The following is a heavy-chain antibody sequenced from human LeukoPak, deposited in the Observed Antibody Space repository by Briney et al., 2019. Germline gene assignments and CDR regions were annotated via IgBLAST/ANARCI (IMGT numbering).Heavy chain of an antibody. Sequence: ASVKVSCKASGYTFTSYGISWVRQAPGQGLEWMGWISAYNGNTNYAQKLQGRVTVTTDTSTSTAYMELRSLRSDDTAVYYCARGQYCTNGVCRDFDYWGQGTLVTVSS. V-gene: IGHV1-18*01. CDR3: ARGQYCTNGVCRDFDY. D-gene: IGHD2-8*01. J-gene: IGHJ4*02. CDR2: ISAYNGNT. CDR1: GYTFTSYG.